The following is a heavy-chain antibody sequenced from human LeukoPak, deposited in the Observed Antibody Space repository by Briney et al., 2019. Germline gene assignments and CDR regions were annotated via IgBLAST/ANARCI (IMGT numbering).Heavy chain of an antibody. CDR3: AREHVDTSFDI. V-gene: IGHV1-18*01. CDR1: GYTFTSND. CDR2: ISGYNGNT. J-gene: IGHJ3*02. Sequence: ASVKVSCKAFGYTFTSNDINWVRQAPGQGLEWMGWISGYNGNTNYAQKLQGRVTMTTDTSTSTAYMELRSLRSDDTAVYYCAREHVDTSFDIWGQGTMVTVSS. D-gene: IGHD5-18*01.